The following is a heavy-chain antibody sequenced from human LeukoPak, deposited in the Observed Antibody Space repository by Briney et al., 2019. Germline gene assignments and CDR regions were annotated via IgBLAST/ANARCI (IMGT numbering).Heavy chain of an antibody. V-gene: IGHV4-39*07. D-gene: IGHD6-19*01. CDR3: ARDLHAVAGDYFDY. Sequence: SETLSLTCTVSGGSISSSSYYWGWIRQPPGKGLEWIGSIYYSGSTYYNPSLKSRVTISVDTSKNQFSLKLSSVTAADTAVYYCARDLHAVAGDYFDYWGQGTLVTVSS. CDR1: GGSISSSSYY. J-gene: IGHJ4*02. CDR2: IYYSGST.